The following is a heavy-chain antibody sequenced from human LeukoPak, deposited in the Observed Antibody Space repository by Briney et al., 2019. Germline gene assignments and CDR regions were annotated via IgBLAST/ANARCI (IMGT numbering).Heavy chain of an antibody. Sequence: PSETLSLTCTVSGGSISSYYWSWIRQPPGKGLEWIGYIYYSGSTSYNPSLKSRVTISVDTSKNQFSLKLSSVTAADTAVYYCARALYYDFWSGYNNWFDPWGQGTLVTVSS. V-gene: IGHV4-59*01. CDR3: ARALYYDFWSGYNNWFDP. J-gene: IGHJ5*02. D-gene: IGHD3-3*01. CDR1: GGSISSYY. CDR2: IYYSGST.